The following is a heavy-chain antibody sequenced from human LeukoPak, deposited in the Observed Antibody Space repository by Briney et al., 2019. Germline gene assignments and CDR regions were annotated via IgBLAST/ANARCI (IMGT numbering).Heavy chain of an antibody. Sequence: GGSLRLSCAASGFTFSDYWMSWVRQTPGKGLEWVANIKQDGSEKYYVDSVKGRFTISRDNAKNSLDLQMNSLRAEDTAVYYCARAGDKGTTNYMQAPFDYWGQGTLVTASS. D-gene: IGHD1-14*01. CDR1: GFTFSDYW. CDR3: ARAGDKGTTNYMQAPFDY. V-gene: IGHV3-7*01. CDR2: IKQDGSEK. J-gene: IGHJ4*02.